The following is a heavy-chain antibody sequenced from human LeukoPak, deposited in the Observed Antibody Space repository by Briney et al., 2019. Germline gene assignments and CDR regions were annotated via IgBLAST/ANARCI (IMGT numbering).Heavy chain of an antibody. CDR1: GFTFSSYS. J-gene: IGHJ4*02. D-gene: IGHD2-2*01. CDR2: ISSSSSYI. Sequence: GGSLRLFCAASGFTFSSYSMNWVRQAPGKGLEWVSSISSSSSYIYYADSVKGRFTISRDNAKNSLYLQMNSLRAEDTAVYYCARYCSSTSCYPTAPSDYWGQGTLVTVSS. V-gene: IGHV3-21*01. CDR3: ARYCSSTSCYPTAPSDY.